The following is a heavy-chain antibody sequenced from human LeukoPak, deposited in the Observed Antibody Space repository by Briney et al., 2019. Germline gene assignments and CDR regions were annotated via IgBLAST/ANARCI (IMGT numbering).Heavy chain of an antibody. CDR2: LISSGTTT. Sequence: GGSLRLSCAASGFAFSSYAMSWVRQAPGKGLEWVSSLISSGTTTYYADSVKGRFTISRDNSKNTVHLQMDSLRAEGSAVYYCAKNAGYSYGLYYFDYWGQGTLVTVSS. D-gene: IGHD5-18*01. CDR1: GFAFSSYA. CDR3: AKNAGYSYGLYYFDY. J-gene: IGHJ4*02. V-gene: IGHV3-23*01.